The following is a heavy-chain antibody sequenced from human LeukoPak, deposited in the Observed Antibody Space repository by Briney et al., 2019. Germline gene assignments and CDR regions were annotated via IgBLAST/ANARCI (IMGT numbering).Heavy chain of an antibody. J-gene: IGHJ4*02. CDR1: GFTFSGSA. D-gene: IGHD3-22*01. Sequence: PGGSLRLSCAASGFTFSGSAMSWVRQAPGQGLEWVAYISSSGSTVYYADSVKGRFTISRDNAKSSLFLQMNSLRAEDTADYYCAREKFYDNSGFDYWGQGTLVTVSS. CDR2: ISSSGSTV. CDR3: AREKFYDNSGFDY. V-gene: IGHV3-48*03.